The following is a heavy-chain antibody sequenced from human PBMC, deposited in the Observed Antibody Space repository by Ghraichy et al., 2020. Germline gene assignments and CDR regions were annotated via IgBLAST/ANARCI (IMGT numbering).Heavy chain of an antibody. D-gene: IGHD4-17*01. V-gene: IGHV4-34*01. CDR1: GGSFSGYY. Sequence: SETLSLTCAVYGGSFSGYYWSWIRQPPGKGLEWIGEINHSGSTNYNPSLKSRVTISVDTSKNQFSLKLSSVTAADTAVYYCARHRDYGDSWWFDPWGQGTLVTVSS. CDR3: ARHRDYGDSWWFDP. J-gene: IGHJ5*02. CDR2: INHSGST.